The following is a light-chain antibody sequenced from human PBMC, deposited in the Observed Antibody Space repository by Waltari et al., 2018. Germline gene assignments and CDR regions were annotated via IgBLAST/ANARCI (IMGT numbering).Light chain of an antibody. Sequence: SNELTQPPSVSVFPGQTARITCSADALADEYAYWYQQKPGQAPVMIIYKDNERPSGIPDRFSGSGSVTTVTLTISAVQAEDEADYFCQSVDSTDSYPVFGGGTKLTVL. CDR1: ALADEY. CDR2: KDN. J-gene: IGLJ2*01. V-gene: IGLV3-25*03. CDR3: QSVDSTDSYPV.